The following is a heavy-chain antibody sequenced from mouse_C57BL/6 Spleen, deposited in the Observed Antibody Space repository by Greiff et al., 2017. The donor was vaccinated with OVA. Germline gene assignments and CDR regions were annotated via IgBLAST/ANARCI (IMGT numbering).Heavy chain of an antibody. CDR1: GYTFTDYY. V-gene: IGHV1-26*01. CDR2: INPNNGGT. CDR3: AREGRPGDY. D-gene: IGHD1-2*01. J-gene: IGHJ2*01. Sequence: EVQLQQSGPELVKPGASVKISCKASGYTFTDYYMNWVKQNHGKSLEWIGDINPNNGGTSYNQKFKGKATLTVDKSSSTAYMELRSLTSEDSAVYYCAREGRPGDYWGQGTTLTVSS.